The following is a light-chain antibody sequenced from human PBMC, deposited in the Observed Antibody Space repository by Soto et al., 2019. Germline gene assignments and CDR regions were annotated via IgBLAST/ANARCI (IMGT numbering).Light chain of an antibody. J-gene: IGLJ2*01. CDR2: EVN. CDR1: SGDVGGYNY. V-gene: IGLV2-11*01. CDR3: CSYAGSSTVV. Sequence: QSALTQPRSVSGSPGQSVTISCTGTSGDVGGYNYVSWYQQHPGKAPKLMIYEVNKRPSGVPDRFSGSKSGNTASLTVSGLQAEDEADYYCCSYAGSSTVVFGGGTKLTVL.